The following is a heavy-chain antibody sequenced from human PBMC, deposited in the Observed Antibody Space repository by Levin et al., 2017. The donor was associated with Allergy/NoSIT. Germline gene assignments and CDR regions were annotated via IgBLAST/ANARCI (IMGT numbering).Heavy chain of an antibody. CDR1: DSSISSYS. V-gene: IGHV4-4*07. Sequence: SETLSLTCTVSDSSISSYSWSWIRQPAGKGLQYIGRIFSDGTTNYNPSLKSRVIMSIDTSKDQFSLKLSSVTAADTALYYCARSSSLGVLLFWGQGTLVTVSS. CDR2: IFSDGTT. CDR3: ARSSSLGVLLF. J-gene: IGHJ4*02. D-gene: IGHD2/OR15-2a*01.